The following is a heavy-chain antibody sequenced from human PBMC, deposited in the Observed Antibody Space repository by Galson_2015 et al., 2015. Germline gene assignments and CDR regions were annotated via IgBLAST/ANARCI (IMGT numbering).Heavy chain of an antibody. D-gene: IGHD4-17*01. CDR2: ISVSGGST. Sequence: SLRLSCAASGFTFSTCAMSWVRQAPGKGLEWVSVISVSGGSTYYADSVKGRFTISRDNSKNTLYLQMNSLRAEDTAVYYCAKGDYGDNYWYFDLWGRGTLVTVSS. CDR1: GFTFSTCA. CDR3: AKGDYGDNYWYFDL. J-gene: IGHJ2*01. V-gene: IGHV3-23*01.